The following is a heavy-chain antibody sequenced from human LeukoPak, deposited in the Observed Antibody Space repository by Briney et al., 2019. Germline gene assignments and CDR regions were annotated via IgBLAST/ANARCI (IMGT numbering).Heavy chain of an antibody. D-gene: IGHD2-2*01. V-gene: IGHV1-2*02. CDR3: ARRYCSSTSCYYFDY. CDR2: INANRGGT. Sequence: ASVKVSCKASGYTFTDYYMHWVRQAPGQGLEWMGWINANRGGTNYAQRFQGRVTMTRDTSITTAYMELSRLKSDDTAVYYCARRYCSSTSCYYFDYWGQGTLVAVSS. CDR1: GYTFTDYY. J-gene: IGHJ4*02.